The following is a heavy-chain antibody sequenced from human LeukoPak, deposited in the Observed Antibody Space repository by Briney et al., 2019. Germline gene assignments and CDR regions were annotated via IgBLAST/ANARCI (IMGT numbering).Heavy chain of an antibody. CDR2: ISGSGGST. CDR3: AKDIVVVVAAPRY. J-gene: IGHJ4*02. Sequence: GGSLRLSCVVSGFKFKNYWMTWVRQAPGKGLEWVSAISGSGGSTYYADSVKGRFTISRDNSKNTLYLQMNSLRAEDTAVYYCAKDIVVVVAAPRYWGQGTLVTVSS. D-gene: IGHD2-15*01. CDR1: GFKFKNYW. V-gene: IGHV3-23*01.